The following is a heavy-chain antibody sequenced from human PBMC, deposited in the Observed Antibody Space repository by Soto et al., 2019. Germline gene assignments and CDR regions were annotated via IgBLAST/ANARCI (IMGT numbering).Heavy chain of an antibody. CDR3: ARSGTASYYYYYYGMDV. J-gene: IGHJ6*02. Sequence: VKVSCKASGYTFTSYAMHWVRQAPGQRLEWMGWINAGNGNTKYSQKFQGRVTITRDTSASTAYMELSSLRSEDTAVYYCARSGTASYYYYYYGMDVWGQGTTVTVSS. CDR1: GYTFTSYA. CDR2: INAGNGNT. V-gene: IGHV1-3*01. D-gene: IGHD1-1*01.